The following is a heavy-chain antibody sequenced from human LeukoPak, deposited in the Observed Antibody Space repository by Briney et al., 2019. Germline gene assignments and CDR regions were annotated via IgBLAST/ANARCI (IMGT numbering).Heavy chain of an antibody. J-gene: IGHJ4*02. CDR2: ISGSGGST. V-gene: IGHV3-23*01. D-gene: IGHD2-15*01. CDR3: WIPILPCSGGSCYDY. CDR1: GFTFSSYG. Sequence: QAGGSLRLSCAASGFTFSSYGMSWVRQAPGKGLEWVSAISGSGGSTYYADSVKGRFTISRDNSKNTLYLQMNSLRAEDTAVYYCWIPILPCSGGSCYDYWGQGTLVTVSS.